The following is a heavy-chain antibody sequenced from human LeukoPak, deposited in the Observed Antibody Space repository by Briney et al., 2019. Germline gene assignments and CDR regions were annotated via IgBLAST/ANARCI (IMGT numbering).Heavy chain of an antibody. CDR1: GGSISNFY. Sequence: SETLSLTCTVSGGSISNFYWSWIRQPPGKGLERIGCIYYSGSTNYNPSLKSRVTISLDSSKNQFSLRLTSVTAADTAVYFCTRGAAMTTVTNWGQGTLVTVSS. CDR3: TRGAAMTTVTN. CDR2: IYYSGST. J-gene: IGHJ4*02. V-gene: IGHV4-59*12. D-gene: IGHD4-17*01.